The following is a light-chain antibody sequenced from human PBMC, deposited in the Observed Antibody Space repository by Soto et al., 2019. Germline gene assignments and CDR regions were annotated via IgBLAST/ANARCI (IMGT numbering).Light chain of an antibody. J-gene: IGKJ1*01. V-gene: IGKV1-39*01. CDR3: QQSFTTPWT. CDR1: QSISSY. Sequence: DIQMTQSPSSLSASVGDRVTITCRASQSISSYLNWYQQKPGKAPKLLIYAASSLQSGVPSRFSGRGSVTDFTLTISSLQPEDVATYYCQQSFTTPWTFGQGTKVDIK. CDR2: AAS.